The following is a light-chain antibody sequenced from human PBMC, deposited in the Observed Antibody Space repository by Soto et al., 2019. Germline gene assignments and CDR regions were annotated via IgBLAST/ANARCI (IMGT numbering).Light chain of an antibody. CDR3: QQYNSYPIT. Sequence: DIQMTQSPSTLSASIGDSVTLTCRASQSISSWLAWYQQKPGKAPKLLIYKASSLESGVPSRFSGSGSGTEFTLTISSLQPDDFATYYCQQYNSYPITFGQGTRLEIK. V-gene: IGKV1-5*03. J-gene: IGKJ5*01. CDR2: KAS. CDR1: QSISSW.